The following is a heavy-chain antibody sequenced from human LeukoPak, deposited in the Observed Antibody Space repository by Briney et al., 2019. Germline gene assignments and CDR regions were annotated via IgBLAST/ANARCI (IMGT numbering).Heavy chain of an antibody. V-gene: IGHV4-4*07. CDR3: ARGRGSSTSSNWFDP. D-gene: IGHD2-2*01. CDR2: IYSSGST. J-gene: IGHJ5*02. Sequence: SETLSLTCTVSGGSINSYYWSWIRQPAGRGLEWIGRIYSSGSTNYNPSLKSRVTMSVDTSKNQFSLKLSSVAAADTAVYYCARGRGSSTSSNWFDPWGHGTLVTVSS. CDR1: GGSINSYY.